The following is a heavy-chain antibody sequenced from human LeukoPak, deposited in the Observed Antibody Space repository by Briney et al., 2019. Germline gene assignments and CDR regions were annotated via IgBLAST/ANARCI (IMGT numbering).Heavy chain of an antibody. CDR3: ARTPDGADY. CDR1: GFTFSGYW. V-gene: IGHV3-7*01. D-gene: IGHD3-10*01. CDR2: IKEEGSEK. Sequence: GGSLRLSCAASGFTFSGYWMNWVRQAPGKGLEWVANIKEEGSEKYYVDSVRGRFIISRDNAENSLYLQMNSLRVEDTAVYYCARTPDGADYWGQGTLVTVSS. J-gene: IGHJ4*02.